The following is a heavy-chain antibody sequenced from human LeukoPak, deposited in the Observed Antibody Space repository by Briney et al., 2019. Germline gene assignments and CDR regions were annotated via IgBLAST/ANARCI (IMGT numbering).Heavy chain of an antibody. CDR1: GFTFSSYA. Sequence: PGGSLRLSCAASGFTFSSYAMSWVRQAPGKGLEWVSSISGSGDSTYYADSVKGRFTISRATSRNTLYLQMNSLRAEDTAGYYGRKPAIVYAMGGGYFDYWGQGTLVTVSS. CDR3: RKPAIVYAMGGGYFDY. V-gene: IGHV3-23*01. J-gene: IGHJ4*02. CDR2: ISGSGDST. D-gene: IGHD2-8*01.